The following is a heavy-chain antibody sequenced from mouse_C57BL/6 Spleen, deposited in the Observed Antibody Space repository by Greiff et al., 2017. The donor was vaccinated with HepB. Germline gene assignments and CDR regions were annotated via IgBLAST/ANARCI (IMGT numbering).Heavy chain of an antibody. CDR2: IDPSDSYT. J-gene: IGHJ3*01. Sequence: VQLQQSGAELVMPGASVKLSCKASGYTFTSYWMHWVKQRPGQGLEWIGEIDPSDSYTNYNQKFKGKSTLTVDTSSSTAYMQLSSLTSEDSAVYYCARLPWFAYWGQGTLVTVAA. CDR3: ARLPWFAY. V-gene: IGHV1-69*01. CDR1: GYTFTSYW.